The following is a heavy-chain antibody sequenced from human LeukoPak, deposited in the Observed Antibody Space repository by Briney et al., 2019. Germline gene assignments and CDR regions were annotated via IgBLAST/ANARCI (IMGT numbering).Heavy chain of an antibody. CDR1: GFTFSSYW. Sequence: GGSLRLSCAASGFTFSSYWMHWVRQAPGKGLVWVSRINSDGSSTSYADSVKGRFTISRDNAKNTLYLQMNSLRAEDTAVYYCARDRGFIGVFYNGIDVWGQGTTVTVSS. CDR3: ARDRGFIGVFYNGIDV. V-gene: IGHV3-74*01. J-gene: IGHJ6*02. CDR2: INSDGSST. D-gene: IGHD3-10*01.